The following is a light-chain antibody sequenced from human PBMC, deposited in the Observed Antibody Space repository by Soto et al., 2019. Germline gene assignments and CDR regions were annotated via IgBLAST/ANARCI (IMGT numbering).Light chain of an antibody. CDR1: SRHSSYA. V-gene: IGLV4-69*01. Sequence: QPVLTQSPSASASLGASVKLTCTLSSRHSSYAVAWHQQQPENGPRFMMKIDSDGSHNKVDGIPDRFSGSSSGAERTLTISILQSEDEAEYYCRALGPGFHVFGGGTKVTVL. CDR3: RALGPGFHV. J-gene: IGLJ2*01. CDR2: IDSDGSH.